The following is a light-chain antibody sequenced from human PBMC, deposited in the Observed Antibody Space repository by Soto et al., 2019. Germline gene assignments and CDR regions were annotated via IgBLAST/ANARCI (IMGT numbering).Light chain of an antibody. CDR2: GTS. V-gene: IGKV3D-20*02. Sequence: IVLRQSPGTLSLSPGDRATLSCRASQSVGTLYLAWYQQKPGQAPRLLISGTSTRATGIPDRFSGSASGTDFTLTISSLEPEDFAVYYCQQRSNWPPAIAFGQGTRLEIK. J-gene: IGKJ5*01. CDR3: QQRSNWPPAIA. CDR1: QSVGTLY.